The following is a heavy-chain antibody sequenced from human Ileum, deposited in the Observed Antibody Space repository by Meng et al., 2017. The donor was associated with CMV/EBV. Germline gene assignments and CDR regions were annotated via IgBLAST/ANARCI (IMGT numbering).Heavy chain of an antibody. CDR1: GFTFSSYW. CDR2: IKQDGSEK. J-gene: IGHJ4*02. D-gene: IGHD2-15*01. CDR3: ARDRRGNCSSGSCYPFFDY. Sequence: EVQLVESGGGLVQPGGSLRLSCAASGFTFSSYWMSWVRQAPGKGLEWVANIKQDGSEKYYVDSVRGRFTISRDNAKTSLYLQMNSLRAEDTAVYYCARDRRGNCSSGSCYPFFDYWGQGTLVTVSS. V-gene: IGHV3-7*04.